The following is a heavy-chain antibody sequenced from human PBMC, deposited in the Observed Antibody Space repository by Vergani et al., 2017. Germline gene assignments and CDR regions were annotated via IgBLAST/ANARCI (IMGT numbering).Heavy chain of an antibody. J-gene: IGHJ5*01. Sequence: QVQLMQSGPVMKKPGGSMKVSCQASESTFSDYNTHWVRQAPAQGLQWMGWISPKTGDTDYLQRFQDRVTMTRDASTKTVYLKMTRLTSDDTAIYYCAHSWNFGRRDWFDSWGPGTLVTVSS. CDR3: AHSWNFGRRDWFDS. CDR1: ESTFSDYN. V-gene: IGHV1-2*02. D-gene: IGHD1-26*01. CDR2: ISPKTGDT.